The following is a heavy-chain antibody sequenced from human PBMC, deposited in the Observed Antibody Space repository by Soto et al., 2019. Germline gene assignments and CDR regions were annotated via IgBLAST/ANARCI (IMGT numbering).Heavy chain of an antibody. Sequence: SVKVSCQASGYTFTSYGISWVRQAPVQGLEWMGWISAYNGNTNYAQKLQGRVTMTTDTSTSTAYMELRRLRSDDTAVYYCARPRYDYVWGSYRTCDYWGQGTLVTVSS. CDR2: ISAYNGNT. V-gene: IGHV1-18*01. CDR1: GYTFTSYG. J-gene: IGHJ4*02. D-gene: IGHD3-16*02. CDR3: ARPRYDYVWGSYRTCDY.